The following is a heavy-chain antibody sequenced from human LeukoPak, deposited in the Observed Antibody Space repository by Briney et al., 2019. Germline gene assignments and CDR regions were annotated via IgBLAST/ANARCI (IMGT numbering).Heavy chain of an antibody. CDR1: GFTFSSYS. Sequence: GGALRLSCAASGFTFSSYSMSCVRQAPGKGLEWGSSISSSSSYIYNADSVKGRFTISRDNAKNSLYLQLHSLRAEDTAVYYCARSWEYYHESSGYYPDYWGQGTLVTVSS. CDR3: ARSWEYYHESSGYYPDY. J-gene: IGHJ4*02. CDR2: ISSSSSYI. V-gene: IGHV3-21*01. D-gene: IGHD3-22*01.